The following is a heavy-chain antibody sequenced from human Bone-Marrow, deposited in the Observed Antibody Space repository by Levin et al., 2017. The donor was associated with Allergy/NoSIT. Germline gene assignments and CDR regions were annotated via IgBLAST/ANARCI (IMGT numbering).Heavy chain of an antibody. V-gene: IGHV3-30-3*01. CDR3: ARIIGSGYYDSTGYYTATDFDY. Sequence: PGGSLRLSCAASGFPFSTYAMHWVRQAPDKGLEWVTAISYDGSNKDYADSVKGRFTISRDNSKNTLYLQMNSLRAEDTAVYYCARIIGSGYYDSTGYYTATDFDYWGQGTLVIVSS. D-gene: IGHD3-22*01. CDR2: ISYDGSNK. CDR1: GFPFSTYA. J-gene: IGHJ4*02.